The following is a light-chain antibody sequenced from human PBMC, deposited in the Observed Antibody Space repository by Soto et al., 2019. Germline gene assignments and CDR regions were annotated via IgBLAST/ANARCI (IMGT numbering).Light chain of an antibody. Sequence: DIQVTQSPLSLSASGLDRVTIPCRASQSISSYLNWYQQKPGKAPKLLIYAASSLQSGVPSRFSGSGSGTDFTLTISSLQPEDFATYYCQQSYSTPWTFGQGTKVDIK. CDR2: AAS. CDR3: QQSYSTPWT. CDR1: QSISSY. V-gene: IGKV1-39*01. J-gene: IGKJ1*01.